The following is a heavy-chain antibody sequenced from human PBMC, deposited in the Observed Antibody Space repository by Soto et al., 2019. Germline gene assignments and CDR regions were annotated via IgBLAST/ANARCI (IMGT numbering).Heavy chain of an antibody. V-gene: IGHV3-23*01. J-gene: IGHJ4*02. CDR1: GFAFSRDA. CDR2: ITDNGGKT. CDR3: AKERATTTAFDY. D-gene: IGHD1-1*01. Sequence: LRLSCGASGFAFSRDAMSWVRQSPGKGLECVSLITDNGGKTYYADSVKGRFTISRDNTKNTVSLQMNSLRVEDTAIYYCAKERATTTAFDYWGQGALVTVSS.